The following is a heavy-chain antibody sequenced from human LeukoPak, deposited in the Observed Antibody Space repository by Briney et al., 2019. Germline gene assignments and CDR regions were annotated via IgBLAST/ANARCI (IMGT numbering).Heavy chain of an antibody. CDR2: IYYNGNT. V-gene: IGHV4-59*01. CDR3: ARGRSNYYGMDV. CDR1: DGSINSYY. J-gene: IGHJ6*02. D-gene: IGHD1-26*01. Sequence: SETLSLTCSVSDGSINSYYWNWIRRPPGKGLEWIGYIYYNGNTNHSPSLKSRVTMSVDTSKNLFSLKVSSVTAADTAVYYCARGRSNYYGMDVWGQGTTVTVSS.